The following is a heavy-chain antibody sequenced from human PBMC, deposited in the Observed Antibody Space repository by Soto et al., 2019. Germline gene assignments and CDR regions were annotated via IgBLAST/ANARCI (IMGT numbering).Heavy chain of an antibody. Sequence: GCGGKVPSSWWAWERQKPGKGLEWMGIIHPGNSDARYSLSFEGQVTISADTSVNTAYLQWSRLKASDTAMYYCASRRGYTSDFAFRG. V-gene: IGHV5-51*01. J-gene: IGHJ6*01. CDR2: IHPGNSDA. D-gene: IGHD5-18*01. CDR1: GGKVPSSW. CDR3: ASRRGYTSDFAF.